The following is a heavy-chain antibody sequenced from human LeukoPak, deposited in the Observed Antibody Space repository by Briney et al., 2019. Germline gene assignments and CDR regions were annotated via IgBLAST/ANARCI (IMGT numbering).Heavy chain of an antibody. V-gene: IGHV4-4*02. CDR3: ARDQSKDILWFGEFSP. D-gene: IGHD3-10*01. Sequence: SGTLSLTCAVSGGSISSSNWWSWVRQPPGKGLEWIGTMHFSGTTHYNPSLKSRVTISVDLSTNQFSLNLNSVTAADTAVYYCARDQSKDILWFGEFSPWGQGILVSVSS. CDR2: MHFSGTT. CDR1: GGSISSSNW. J-gene: IGHJ5*02.